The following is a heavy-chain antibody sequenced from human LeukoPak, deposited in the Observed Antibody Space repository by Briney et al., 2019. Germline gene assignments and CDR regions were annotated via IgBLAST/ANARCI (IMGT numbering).Heavy chain of an antibody. CDR2: ISYDGSNK. J-gene: IGHJ4*02. V-gene: IGHV3-30*03. Sequence: GGSLRLSCAASGFTFSNNGMHWVRQAPGKGLEWVALISYDGSNKWYADSVKGRFTISRDNSKNTLYLQMNSLRPEDTAVYYCADGDYWGQGTLVTVSS. CDR3: ADGDY. CDR1: GFTFSNNG.